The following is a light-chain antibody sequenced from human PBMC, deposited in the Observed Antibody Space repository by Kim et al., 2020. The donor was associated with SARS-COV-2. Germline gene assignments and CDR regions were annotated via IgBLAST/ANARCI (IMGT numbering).Light chain of an antibody. CDR3: NSRDSSGNHWV. Sequence: AVGQTVRITCQGDSLRTYYASWYQQKPGQAPVLVIYGKNNRPSGIPDRFSGSSSGYTASLTITGAQAEDEADYYCNSRDSSGNHWVFGGGTQLTVL. J-gene: IGLJ3*02. CDR1: SLRTYY. CDR2: GKN. V-gene: IGLV3-19*01.